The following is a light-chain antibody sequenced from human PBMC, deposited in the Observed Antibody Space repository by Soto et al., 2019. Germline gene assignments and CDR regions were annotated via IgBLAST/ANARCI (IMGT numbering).Light chain of an antibody. CDR2: DGS. V-gene: IGKV3-11*01. Sequence: EIVLTQSPATLSLSPGERATLSCRSSQSVSGYLAWYQQKPGQAPRLLIYDGSHSAAGIPSRFSGSGSGTDFTLTISGLEPEDFAVYYCQQRSNRLISFGPGTKVDIK. J-gene: IGKJ3*01. CDR3: QQRSNRLIS. CDR1: QSVSGY.